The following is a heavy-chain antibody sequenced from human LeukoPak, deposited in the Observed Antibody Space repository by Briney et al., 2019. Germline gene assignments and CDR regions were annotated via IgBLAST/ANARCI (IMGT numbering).Heavy chain of an antibody. CDR1: GGSFSGYY. V-gene: IGHV4-34*01. D-gene: IGHD3-3*01. CDR3: ARVRFLEWLLVGGPMDV. CDR2: ISHSGST. Sequence: SETLSLTCAVYGGSFSGYYWSWIRQPPGKGLEWIGEISHSGSTNYNPSLKSRVTISVDTSKNQFSLELSSVTAADTAVYYCARVRFLEWLLVGGPMDVWGKGTTVTVSS. J-gene: IGHJ6*03.